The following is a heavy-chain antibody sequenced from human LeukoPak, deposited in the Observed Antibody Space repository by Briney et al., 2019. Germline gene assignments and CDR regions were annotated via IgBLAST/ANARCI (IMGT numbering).Heavy chain of an antibody. J-gene: IGHJ4*02. CDR3: TRGDNN. CDR2: IYTSGST. V-gene: IGHV4-61*02. CDR1: GGSISSGSYY. D-gene: IGHD2/OR15-2a*01. Sequence: SQTLSLTCTVSGGSISSGSYYWSWIRQPAGKGLEWIGRIYTSGSTNYNPSLRSRVTISVDTSKNQFSLKLSSVTAADTAVYYCTRGDNNWGQGTLVTVSS.